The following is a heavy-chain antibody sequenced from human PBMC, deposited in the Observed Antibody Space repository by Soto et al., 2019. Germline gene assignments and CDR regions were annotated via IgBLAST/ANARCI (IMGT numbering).Heavy chain of an antibody. CDR2: IYYTGNT. V-gene: IGHV4-31*03. D-gene: IGHD3-22*01. Sequence: SETLSLTCTVSGGSITRGYYWSWIRQHPGKGLEWIGFIYYTGNTFYNPSLKSRLTISVDTSKKQFSLELTSVTAADTAVYYCARVFDSSGFYYIFDYWGQGPLVTVSS. CDR3: ARVFDSSGFYYIFDY. CDR1: GGSITRGYY. J-gene: IGHJ4*02.